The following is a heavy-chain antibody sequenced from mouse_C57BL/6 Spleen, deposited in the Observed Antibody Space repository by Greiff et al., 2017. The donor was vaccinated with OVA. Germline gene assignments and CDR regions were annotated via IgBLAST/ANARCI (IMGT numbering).Heavy chain of an antibody. V-gene: IGHV10-3*01. Sequence: DVMLVESGGGLVQPKGSLKLSCAASGFTFNTYAMHWVRQAPGQGLEWVARIRSKSSNYATYYADSVKDRFTISRDDSQSMLYLQMNNLKTEDAAMYYCVRDRDRGAMDYWGQGTSVTVSS. CDR1: GFTFNTYA. CDR3: VRDRDRGAMDY. CDR2: IRSKSSNYAT. J-gene: IGHJ4*01.